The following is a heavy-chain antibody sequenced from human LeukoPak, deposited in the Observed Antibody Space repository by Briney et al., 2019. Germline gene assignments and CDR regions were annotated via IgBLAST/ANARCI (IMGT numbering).Heavy chain of an antibody. J-gene: IGHJ6*03. Sequence: GGSLRLSCAASGFTFSDYYMSWIRQAPGKRLEWVSYISSSGSTIYYADSVKCRFTISRDNAKNSLYLQMNSLRAEDTAVYYCARDGSSYYYYYMDVWGKGTTVTVTS. D-gene: IGHD6-19*01. CDR1: GFTFSDYY. V-gene: IGHV3-11*01. CDR2: ISSSGSTI. CDR3: ARDGSSYYYYYMDV.